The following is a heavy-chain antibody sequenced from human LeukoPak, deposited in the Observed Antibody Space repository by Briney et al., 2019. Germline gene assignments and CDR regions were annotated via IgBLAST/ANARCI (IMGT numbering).Heavy chain of an antibody. V-gene: IGHV1-8*01. D-gene: IGHD6-13*01. CDR1: GYTFTSYD. J-gene: IGHJ6*03. CDR2: MNPNSGNA. CDR3: ARDAVWSSSWYRNYYYYMDV. Sequence: ASVKVSCKASGYTFTSYDINWVRQATGQGLEWMGWMNPNSGNAGYAQKFQGRVTMTRDTSISTAYMELSRLRSDDTAVYYCARDAVWSSSWYRNYYYYMDVWGKGTTVTVSS.